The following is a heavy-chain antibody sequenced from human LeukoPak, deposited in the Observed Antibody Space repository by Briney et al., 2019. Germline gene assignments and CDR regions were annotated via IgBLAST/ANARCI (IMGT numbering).Heavy chain of an antibody. V-gene: IGHV1-18*01. J-gene: IGHJ4*02. D-gene: IGHD4-17*01. CDR2: ISAYNGNT. CDR1: GYTFTSYG. CDR3: ARVGGDYGDYFDY. Sequence: ASVKVPCKASGYTFTSYGISWVRQAPGQGLEWMGWISAYNGNTNYAQKFQGRVTITADESTSTAYMELSSLRSEDTAVYYCARVGGDYGDYFDYWGRGTLVTVSS.